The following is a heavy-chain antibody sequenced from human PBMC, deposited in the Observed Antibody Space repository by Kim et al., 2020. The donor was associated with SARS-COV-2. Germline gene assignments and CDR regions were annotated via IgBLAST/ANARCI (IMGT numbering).Heavy chain of an antibody. CDR1: GGTFSSYA. V-gene: IGHV1-69*04. J-gene: IGHJ6*02. Sequence: SVKVSCKASGGTFSSYAISWVRQAPGQGLEWMGRIIPILGIANYAQKFQGRVTITADKSTSTAYMELSSLRSEDTAVYYCARRRIAAAGSGQYYYGMDVWGQGTTVTVSS. D-gene: IGHD6-13*01. CDR3: ARRRIAAAGSGQYYYGMDV. CDR2: IIPILGIA.